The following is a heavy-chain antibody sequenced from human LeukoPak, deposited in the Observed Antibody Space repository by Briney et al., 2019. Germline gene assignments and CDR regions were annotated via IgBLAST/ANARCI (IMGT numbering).Heavy chain of an antibody. CDR3: ARGRGSGHKENWFDP. J-gene: IGHJ5*02. CDR1: GYTFTTYD. V-gene: IGHV1-8*01. D-gene: IGHD6-19*01. CDR2: MNPNSGNT. Sequence: ASVKVSCKASGYTFTTYDINWVRQATGQGLEWMGWMNPNSGNTGYTQKFQGRVTMTRNTSISTAYMELSSLRSEDTAVYYCARGRGSGHKENWFDPWGEGTLVTVSS.